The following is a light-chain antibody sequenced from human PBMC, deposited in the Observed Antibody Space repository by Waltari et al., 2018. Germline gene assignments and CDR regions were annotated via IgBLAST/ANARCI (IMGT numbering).Light chain of an antibody. CDR1: QSVGGN. CDR2: GAS. CDR3: QQYNDWPLYT. V-gene: IGKV3-15*01. J-gene: IGKJ2*01. Sequence: ITQSPATLSLSPGERATLSCRASQSVGGNLAWYQQKPGQAPRLLIYGASTWVTGLPARFSGSGSETEFTLTISSVQSEDFAVYYCQQYNDWPLYTFGQGTKLEIK.